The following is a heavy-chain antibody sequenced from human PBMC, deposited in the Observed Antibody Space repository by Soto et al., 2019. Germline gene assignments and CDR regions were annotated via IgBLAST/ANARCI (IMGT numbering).Heavy chain of an antibody. J-gene: IGHJ4*02. Sequence: QVQLVQSGAEVKKPGASVKVSCKASGYTFTSYYMHWVRQAPGQGLEWMGIINPSGGSTSYAQKFQGSVTMTRDTSTSTVYMELSSLRSEDTAVYYCASIPRGIGIAAAGTFWGQGTLVTVSS. V-gene: IGHV1-46*01. CDR2: INPSGGST. CDR3: ASIPRGIGIAAAGTF. D-gene: IGHD6-13*01. CDR1: GYTFTSYY.